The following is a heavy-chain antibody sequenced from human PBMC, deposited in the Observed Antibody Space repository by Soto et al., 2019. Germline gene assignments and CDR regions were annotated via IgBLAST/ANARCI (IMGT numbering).Heavy chain of an antibody. CDR3: ARRGDAFDI. Sequence: QVQLQESGPGLVKPSETLSLTCTVSGGSISSYYWSWIRQPPGKGLEWIGYIYYSGSTNYNPSLTSRVTISVDTSKNQFSLKLSSVTAADTAVYYCARRGDAFDIWGQGTMVTVSS. CDR2: IYYSGST. J-gene: IGHJ3*02. CDR1: GGSISSYY. V-gene: IGHV4-59*01.